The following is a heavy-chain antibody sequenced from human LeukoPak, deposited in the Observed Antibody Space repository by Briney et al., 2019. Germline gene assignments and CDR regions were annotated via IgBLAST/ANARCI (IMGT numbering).Heavy chain of an antibody. J-gene: IGHJ6*02. D-gene: IGHD2/OR15-2a*01. CDR1: EFTFSSYA. CDR2: ISASGGST. Sequence: PGGSLRLSCAASEFTFSSYAMQRVRQAPGKGLEWVSGISASGGSTWYADSVKGRFTISRDHSKNTLYLQMNSLRAEDTAVYYCAKYVSAKGPPYALDVWGQGTTVTVSS. CDR3: AKYVSAKGPPYALDV. V-gene: IGHV3-23*01.